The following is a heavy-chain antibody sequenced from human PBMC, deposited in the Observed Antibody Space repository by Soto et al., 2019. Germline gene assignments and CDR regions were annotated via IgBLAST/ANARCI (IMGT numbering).Heavy chain of an antibody. CDR1: GYSYISYW. CDR3: ARHSDYDQPLLLFHF. J-gene: IGHJ4*02. V-gene: IGHV5-10-1*01. Sequence: PGESLKISCKASGYSYISYWISWVRQLPGKGLEWMGRIDPSDSYTNYSPSFQGHVTISADRSINTVYLQWSSLRASDSAMYYCARHSDYDQPLLLFHFWGQGTLVTVSS. CDR2: IDPSDSYT. D-gene: IGHD4-4*01.